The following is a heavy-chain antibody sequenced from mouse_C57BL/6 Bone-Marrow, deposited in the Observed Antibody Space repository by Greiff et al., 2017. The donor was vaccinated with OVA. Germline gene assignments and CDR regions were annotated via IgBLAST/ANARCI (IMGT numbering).Heavy chain of an antibody. V-gene: IGHV1-81*01. CDR2: IYPRSGNT. Sequence: QVQLQQSGAELARPGASVKLSCKASGYTFTSYGISWVKQRTGQGLEWIGEIYPRSGNTYYNEKFKGKATLTADKSSSTAYMELRSLTSEDSAVYFCARLGAYYSNYASYFDCWGQGTTLTVSS. D-gene: IGHD2-5*01. CDR3: ARLGAYYSNYASYFDC. J-gene: IGHJ2*01. CDR1: GYTFTSYG.